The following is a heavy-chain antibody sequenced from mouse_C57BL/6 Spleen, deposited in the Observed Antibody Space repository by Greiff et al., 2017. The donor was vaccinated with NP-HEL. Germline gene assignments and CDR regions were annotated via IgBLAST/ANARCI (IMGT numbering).Heavy chain of an antibody. V-gene: IGHV1-74*01. CDR1: GYTFTSYW. D-gene: IGHD1-1*01. CDR3: AMGTTVGATRYFDV. CDR2: IHPSDSDT. Sequence: VQLQQPGAELVKPGASVKVSCKASGYTFTSYWMHWVKQRPGQGLEWIGRIHPSDSDTNYNQKFKGKATLTVDKSSSTAYMQLSSLTSEDSAVYYCAMGTTVGATRYFDVWGTGTTVTVAS. J-gene: IGHJ1*03.